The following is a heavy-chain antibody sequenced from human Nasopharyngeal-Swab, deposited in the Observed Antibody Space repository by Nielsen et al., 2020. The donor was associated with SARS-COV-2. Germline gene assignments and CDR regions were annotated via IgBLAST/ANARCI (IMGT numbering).Heavy chain of an antibody. D-gene: IGHD6-6*01. CDR3: AREDASPTAFFDS. V-gene: IGHV4-59*01. Sequence: RQAPGKGLEWMGYIYYSGNTNYNPSLKSRLTISVDTSKNQFSLRLISMTAADTAVYYCAREDASPTAFFDSWGQGMLVTVSS. J-gene: IGHJ4*02. CDR2: IYYSGNT.